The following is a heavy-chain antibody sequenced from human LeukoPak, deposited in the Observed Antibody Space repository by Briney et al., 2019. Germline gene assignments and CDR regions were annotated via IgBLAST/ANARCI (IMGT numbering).Heavy chain of an antibody. CDR1: GGSFSGYY. V-gene: IGHV4-4*09. CDR3: ARHAGYGDNWFDP. J-gene: IGHJ5*02. D-gene: IGHD4-17*01. CDR2: IYTSGST. Sequence: SETLSLTCAVYGGSFSGYYWSWIRQPPGKGLEWIGYIYTSGSTNYNPSLKSRVTISVDTSKNQFSLKLSSVTAADTAVYYCARHAGYGDNWFDPWGQGTLVTVSS.